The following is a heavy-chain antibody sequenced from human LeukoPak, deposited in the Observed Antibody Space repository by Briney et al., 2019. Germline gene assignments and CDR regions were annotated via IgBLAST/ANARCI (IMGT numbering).Heavy chain of an antibody. CDR2: IHYSGSA. J-gene: IGHJ4*02. V-gene: IGHV4-39*01. CDR3: ARRPRSGYYLDY. Sequence: SETLSLTCTVSSGFIISSDYYWGWIRQSPGQGLEWIGSIHYSGSAYYSPSLKSRVAISIDPSKNQFSLKLSSVTAADTAVYFCARRPRSGYYLDYWGQGTLVTVSS. D-gene: IGHD3-22*01. CDR1: SGFIISSDYY.